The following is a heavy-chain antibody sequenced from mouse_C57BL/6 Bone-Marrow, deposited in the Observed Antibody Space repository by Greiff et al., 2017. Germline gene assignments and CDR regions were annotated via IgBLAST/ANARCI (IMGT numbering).Heavy chain of an antibody. CDR2: IHPNSGST. J-gene: IGHJ4*01. D-gene: IGHD1-1*01. CDR1: GYTFTSYW. CDR3: ARRYYGSSKCYYAMDY. Sequence: QVQLQQSGAELVKPGASVKLSCKASGYTFTSYWMHWVKQRPGQGLEWIGMIHPNSGSTNYNEKFKSKATLTVDKSSSTAYMQLSSLTSEDSAVYYCARRYYGSSKCYYAMDYWGQGTSVTVSS. V-gene: IGHV1-64*01.